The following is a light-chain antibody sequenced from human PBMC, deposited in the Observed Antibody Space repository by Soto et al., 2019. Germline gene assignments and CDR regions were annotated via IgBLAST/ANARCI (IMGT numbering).Light chain of an antibody. CDR1: SSNIGGNS. CDR2: DDN. Sequence: VLTQPPSVPAAPGQKVTISCSGSSSNIGGNSVSWYQQLPGTAPKLLIYDDNKRPSGIPDRFSGSKSGTSATLGITGFQTGDEADHYCGSWDSSLSAYVLGTGTKV. V-gene: IGLV1-51*01. CDR3: GSWDSSLSAYV. J-gene: IGLJ1*01.